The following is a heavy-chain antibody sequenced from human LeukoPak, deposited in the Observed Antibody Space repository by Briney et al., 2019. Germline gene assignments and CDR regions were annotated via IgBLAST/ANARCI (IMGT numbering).Heavy chain of an antibody. V-gene: IGHV4-59*12. D-gene: IGHD6-19*01. CDR3: ASHSSGWRGYYFDY. CDR2: IYYSGST. CDR1: GGSISSYY. Sequence: SETLSLTCTVSGGSISSYYWSWIRQPPGKGLEWIGYIYYSGSTNYNPSLKSRVTISVDTSKNQFSLKLSSVTAADTAVYYCASHSSGWRGYYFDYWGQGTLVTVSS. J-gene: IGHJ4*02.